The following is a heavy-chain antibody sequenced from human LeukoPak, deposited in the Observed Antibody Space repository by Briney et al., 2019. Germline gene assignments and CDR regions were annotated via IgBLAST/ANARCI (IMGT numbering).Heavy chain of an antibody. CDR1: GFTFSSYW. Sequence: GGSLRLSCAASGFTFSSYWMHWVRQAPGKGLVWVSHINSDGSSTSYADSVKGRFTISRDNAKGMLYLQMNSLRAEDTAVYYCARDLRRIVRGMDVWGQGTTVTASS. V-gene: IGHV3-74*01. CDR2: INSDGSST. D-gene: IGHD3-22*01. J-gene: IGHJ6*02. CDR3: ARDLRRIVRGMDV.